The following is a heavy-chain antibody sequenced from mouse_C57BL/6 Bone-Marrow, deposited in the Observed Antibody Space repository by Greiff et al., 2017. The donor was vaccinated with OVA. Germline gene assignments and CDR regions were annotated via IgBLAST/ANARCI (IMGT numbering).Heavy chain of an antibody. D-gene: IGHD4-1*01. CDR2: INPGSGGT. CDR3: ARSSNWGNYFDY. V-gene: IGHV1-54*01. CDR1: GYAFTNYL. Sequence: VQLQQSGAELVRPGTSVKVSCKASGYAFTNYLIEWVKQRPGQGLEWIGVINPGSGGTNYNEKFKGKATLTADKSSSTAYMQLSSLTSEDSAVYFCARSSNWGNYFDYWGQGTTLTVSS. J-gene: IGHJ2*01.